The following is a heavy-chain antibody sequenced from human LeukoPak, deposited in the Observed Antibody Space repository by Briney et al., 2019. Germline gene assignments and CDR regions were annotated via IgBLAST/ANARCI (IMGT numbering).Heavy chain of an antibody. D-gene: IGHD3-10*01. CDR2: IKSKTDGETT. Sequence: GVLRLSCVDSGFTFTNAWMSWVRQAPGKGLEWIGRIKSKTDGETTNYAEPVRGRFTISRDDSKSAVYLQMNSLKIEDTAVYYCTTDLGTYYHGSQRLIPIDYWGQGTLVTVSS. CDR1: GFTFTNAW. J-gene: IGHJ4*02. V-gene: IGHV3-15*01. CDR3: TTDLGTYYHGSQRLIPIDY.